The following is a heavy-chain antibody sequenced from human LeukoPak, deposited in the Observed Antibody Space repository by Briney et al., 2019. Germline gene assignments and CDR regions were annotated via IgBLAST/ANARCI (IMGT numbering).Heavy chain of an antibody. CDR2: IWYDGSNK. Sequence: GGSLRLSCAASGFTFSSHLMHWVRQAPGKGLEWVAVIWYDGSNKYYADSVKGRFTISRDNSKNTLYLQMNSLRAEDTAVYYCARGSTYHDAFDIWGQGTMVTVSS. CDR3: ARGSTYHDAFDI. V-gene: IGHV3-33*08. CDR1: GFTFSSHL. D-gene: IGHD3-10*01. J-gene: IGHJ3*02.